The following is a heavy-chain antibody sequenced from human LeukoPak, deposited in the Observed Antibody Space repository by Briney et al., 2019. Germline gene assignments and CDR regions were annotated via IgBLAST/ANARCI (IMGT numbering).Heavy chain of an antibody. Sequence: PGGSLRLSCAASGFTFSSYAMSWVRQAPGKGLEWVSGIVGSGADTYYADSVKGRFTISRDNSKDTLYLQMNSLRPEDTAVYYCAFARAGILAVAFDYWGQGTLVTVSS. CDR1: GFTFSSYA. V-gene: IGHV3-23*01. CDR2: IVGSGADT. J-gene: IGHJ4*02. CDR3: AFARAGILAVAFDY. D-gene: IGHD6-13*01.